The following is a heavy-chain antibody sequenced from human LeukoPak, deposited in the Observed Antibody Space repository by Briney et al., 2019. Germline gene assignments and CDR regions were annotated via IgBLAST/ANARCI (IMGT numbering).Heavy chain of an antibody. CDR3: AKDGGYSSSWYGWNFDY. V-gene: IGHV1-2*02. Sequence: GASVKVSCKASGYTFTGYYMHWVRQAPGQGLEWMGWINPNSGGTNYAQKFQGRVTMTRDTSISTAYMELSRLRSDDTAVYYCAKDGGYSSSWYGWNFDYWGQGTLVTVSS. J-gene: IGHJ4*02. D-gene: IGHD6-13*01. CDR1: GYTFTGYY. CDR2: INPNSGGT.